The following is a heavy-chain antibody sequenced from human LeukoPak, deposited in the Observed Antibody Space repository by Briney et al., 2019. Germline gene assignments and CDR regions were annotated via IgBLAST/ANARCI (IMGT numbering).Heavy chain of an antibody. J-gene: IGHJ4*02. CDR1: GFTFSRFW. D-gene: IGHD2-21*01. CDR2: IKEDGSET. Sequence: PGGSLRLSCAASGFTFSRFWMSWVRQAPGKGLEWVANIKEDGSETYYVDSVKGRFTISRDNAKNSLDLQMNSLRAEDTAVYYCARNLGWGYAGDYWGQGTLVTVSS. V-gene: IGHV3-7*01. CDR3: ARNLGWGYAGDY.